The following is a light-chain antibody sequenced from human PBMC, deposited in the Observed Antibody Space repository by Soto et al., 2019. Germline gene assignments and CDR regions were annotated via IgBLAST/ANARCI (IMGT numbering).Light chain of an antibody. CDR2: SNN. CDR1: TSNIGSNT. CDR3: AAWDVSLNAVL. J-gene: IGLJ2*01. Sequence: QSVLTQPPSASGTPGQRVTISCSGSTSNIGSNTVNWYQQLPGTAPKLLIYSNNQRPSGVPDRFSASKSGTSASLAISGLQSEDEADYYCAAWDVSLNAVLFGGGTKLTVL. V-gene: IGLV1-44*01.